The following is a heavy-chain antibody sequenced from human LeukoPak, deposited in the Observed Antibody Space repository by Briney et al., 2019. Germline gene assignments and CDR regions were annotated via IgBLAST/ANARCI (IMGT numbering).Heavy chain of an antibody. CDR1: GFTFSSYS. J-gene: IGHJ5*02. Sequence: GGSLRLSCAASGFTFSSYSMNWVRQAPGKGLEWVSSISSSSSYIYYADSVKGRFTISRDNAKNSLYLQMNSLRAEDTAVYYCARSPQPGVAAAWGQGTLAAVSS. D-gene: IGHD6-13*01. V-gene: IGHV3-21*01. CDR2: ISSSSSYI. CDR3: ARSPQPGVAAA.